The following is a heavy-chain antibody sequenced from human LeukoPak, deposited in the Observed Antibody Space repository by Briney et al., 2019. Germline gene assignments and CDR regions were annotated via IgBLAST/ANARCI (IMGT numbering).Heavy chain of an antibody. CDR1: GFTFSSYS. CDR3: ARAPRGAAAGDVYFDY. Sequence: GGSLRLSCAASGFTFSSYSMNWVRQAPGEGLEWVSSISSSSSYIYYADSVKGRFTISRDNAKNSLYLQMNSLRAEDTAVYYCARAPRGAAAGDVYFDYWGQGTLVTVSS. J-gene: IGHJ4*02. D-gene: IGHD6-13*01. CDR2: ISSSSSYI. V-gene: IGHV3-21*01.